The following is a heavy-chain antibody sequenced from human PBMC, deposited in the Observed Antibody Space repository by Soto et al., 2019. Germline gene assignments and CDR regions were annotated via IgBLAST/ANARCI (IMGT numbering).Heavy chain of an antibody. J-gene: IGHJ4*02. Sequence: GSLRLSGVVSGSSLIDHNMAWVRHAPGKGLEWVGRTRGKANSYTTDYAASVKGRFTISRDDSKNSAFLQMNSLKTEDTALYYCTRRAPSRAFEFWGQGTPVTVSS. CDR1: GSSLIDHN. CDR2: TRGKANSYTT. V-gene: IGHV3-72*01. CDR3: TRRAPSRAFEF.